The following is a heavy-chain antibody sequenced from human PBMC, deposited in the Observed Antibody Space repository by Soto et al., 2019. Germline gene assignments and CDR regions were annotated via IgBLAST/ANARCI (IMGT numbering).Heavy chain of an antibody. D-gene: IGHD1-1*01. J-gene: IGHJ6*03. CDR1: GDSVSSNSAA. CDR3: AGTTSVPWYYMDV. V-gene: IGHV6-1*01. Sequence: SQTLSLTCAISGDSVSSNSAAWNWIRQSPSRGLEWLGRTYYRSRWYNDYAVSVKSRITINPDTSMNQFSLHFYSVTPEDTAVYYLAGTTSVPWYYMDVWGKGTTVTVSS. CDR2: TYYRSRWYN.